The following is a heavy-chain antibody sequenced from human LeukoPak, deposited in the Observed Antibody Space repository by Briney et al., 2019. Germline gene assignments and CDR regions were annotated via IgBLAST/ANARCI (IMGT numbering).Heavy chain of an antibody. CDR2: INPNSGGT. CDR3: ARVGGATTFYFDC. V-gene: IGHV1-2*02. CDR1: GYTFTGYY. Sequence: VASVKVSCKASGYTFTGYYMHWVRQAPGQGLEWMGWINPNSGGTNYAQKFQGRVTMTRDTSISTAYMELSRLRSDDTAVYYCARVGGATTFYFDCWGQGTLVTVSS. J-gene: IGHJ4*02. D-gene: IGHD1-26*01.